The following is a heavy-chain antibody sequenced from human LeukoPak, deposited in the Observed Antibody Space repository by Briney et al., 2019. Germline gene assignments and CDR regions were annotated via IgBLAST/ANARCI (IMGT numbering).Heavy chain of an antibody. J-gene: IGHJ5*02. CDR2: INPNSGGT. CDR1: GYTFTGYY. Sequence: ASVKVSCKASGYTFTGYYMHWVRQAPGQGLAWMGWINPNSGGTSYAQKFQGRVTMTRDTSISTAYMELSRLRSDDTAVYYCARGASGVYTVTTSWFDPWGQGTLVTVSS. CDR3: ARGASGVYTVTTSWFDP. D-gene: IGHD4-17*01. V-gene: IGHV1-2*02.